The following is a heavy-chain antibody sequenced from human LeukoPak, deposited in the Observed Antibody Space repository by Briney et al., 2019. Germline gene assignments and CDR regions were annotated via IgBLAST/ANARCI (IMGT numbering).Heavy chain of an antibody. D-gene: IGHD4-17*01. CDR3: ARAPGEGWFDP. J-gene: IGHJ5*02. CDR1: GFTFSSYW. V-gene: IGHV3-7*01. Sequence: GSLGLSCAASGFTFSSYWMSWVRQAPGKGVEWVASIKQDGSEKYYVDSVKGRFTISRDNAKNSLYLQINSLRAEDTALYYCARAPGEGWFDPWGQGTLVTVSS. CDR2: IKQDGSEK.